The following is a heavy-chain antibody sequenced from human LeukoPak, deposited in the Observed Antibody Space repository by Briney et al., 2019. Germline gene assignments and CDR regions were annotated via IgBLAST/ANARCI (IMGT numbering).Heavy chain of an antibody. CDR1: GFTFSSYW. J-gene: IGHJ4*02. V-gene: IGHV3-74*01. CDR2: INSDGSST. Sequence: GGSLRLSCAASGFTFSSYWMHWVRQAPGKGLVWVSRINSDGSSTSYADSVKGRFTISRDNSENSLYLQMDSLTAEDTAVYYCTRKGSQWDFLVDYWGQGTRVAVSP. D-gene: IGHD2/OR15-2a*01. CDR3: TRKGSQWDFLVDY.